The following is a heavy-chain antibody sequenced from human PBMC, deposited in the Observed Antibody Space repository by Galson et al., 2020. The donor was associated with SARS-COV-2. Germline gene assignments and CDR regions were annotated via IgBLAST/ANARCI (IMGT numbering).Heavy chain of an antibody. CDR2: INSDGSST. Sequence: TGGSLRLSCAASGFTFSSSWMHWVRQAPGKGLVWVSRINSDGSSTSYADSVKGRFTISRDNAKNTLYLQMNSLRAEDTAVYYCARVGTRSGRKYYFDYWGQGTLVTVSS. V-gene: IGHV3-74*01. J-gene: IGHJ4*02. D-gene: IGHD6-19*01. CDR3: ARVGTRSGRKYYFDY. CDR1: GFTFSSSW.